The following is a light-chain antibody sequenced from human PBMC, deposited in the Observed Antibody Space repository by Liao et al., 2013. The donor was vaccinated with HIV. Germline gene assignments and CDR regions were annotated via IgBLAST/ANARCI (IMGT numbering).Light chain of an antibody. CDR3: QVWDSSSDHSV. V-gene: IGLV3-21*04. Sequence: SYELTQPPSVSVAPGKTARITCGGNNIGSKSVHWYQQKPGQAPVLVISSDTDRPSGIPERFSGSNSGNTATLTISRVEAGDEADYYCQVWDSSSDHSVFRTGTKVTVL. CDR2: SDT. J-gene: IGLJ1*01. CDR1: NIGSKS.